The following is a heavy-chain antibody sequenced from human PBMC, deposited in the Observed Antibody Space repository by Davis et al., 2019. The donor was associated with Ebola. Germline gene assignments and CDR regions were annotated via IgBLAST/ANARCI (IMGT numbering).Heavy chain of an antibody. V-gene: IGHV3-23*01. D-gene: IGHD3-3*01. CDR2: ISGSGGTT. Sequence: GESLKISCADSVITFSSYAMTWVRQAPEKGLEWVSAISGSGGTTYYADSVKGRFTISRDNSKKTMYLQMNSLRGEDTAVYYCARSGLSFGVVKYHYGMDAWGKGTTVTVSS. CDR3: ARSGLSFGVVKYHYGMDA. CDR1: VITFSSYA. J-gene: IGHJ6*04.